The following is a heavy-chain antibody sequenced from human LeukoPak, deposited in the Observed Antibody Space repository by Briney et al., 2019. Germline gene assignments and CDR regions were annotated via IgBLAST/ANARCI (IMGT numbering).Heavy chain of an antibody. CDR3: ARIVEGGNSDY. CDR1: GFSFSYDS. CDR2: ISSSGSNI. Sequence: SGGSLRLSCAASGFSFSYDSMNWVRQAPGKGLEWVSYISSSGSNIYYADSVKGRFTISRDNAKNTLYLQMNSLRPEDTAVYYCARIVEGGNSDYWGQGTLVTVSS. J-gene: IGHJ4*02. D-gene: IGHD4-23*01. V-gene: IGHV3-48*04.